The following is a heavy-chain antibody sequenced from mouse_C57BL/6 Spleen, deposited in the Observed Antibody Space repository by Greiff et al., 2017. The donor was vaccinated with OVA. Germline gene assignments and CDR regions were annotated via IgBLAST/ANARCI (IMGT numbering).Heavy chain of an antibody. CDR2: ISSGGSYT. CDR1: GFTFSSYG. Sequence: EVQLQESGGDLVKPGGSLKLSCAASGFTFSSYGMSWVRQTPDKRLEWVATISSGGSYTYYPDSVQGRFTISRDNAKNTLYLQMSSLKSEDTAMYYCARQGTSTWFAYWGQGTLVTVSA. CDR3: ARQGTSTWFAY. V-gene: IGHV5-6*01. D-gene: IGHD2-10*02. J-gene: IGHJ3*01.